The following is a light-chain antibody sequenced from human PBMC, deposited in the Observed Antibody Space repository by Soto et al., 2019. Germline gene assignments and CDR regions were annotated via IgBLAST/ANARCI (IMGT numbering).Light chain of an antibody. J-gene: IGKJ1*01. CDR1: QRVNSN. V-gene: IGKV3-15*01. CDR3: QQYNNWPRT. Sequence: EIGMTQSPSTLSVAPGDRATLSCRASQRVNSNLACYQQKPGQAPRLLSYGPSTRATGIPARFSGSGSGTEFSLPISSLQSEDFAVYYCQQYNNWPRTFGQGTKVEIK. CDR2: GPS.